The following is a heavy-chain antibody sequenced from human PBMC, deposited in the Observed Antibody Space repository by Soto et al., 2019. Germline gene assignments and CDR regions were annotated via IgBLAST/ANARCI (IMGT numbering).Heavy chain of an antibody. Sequence: QMLLVESGGGVVQPGRSLRLSCAASGFDFSDYRMHWVRQAPGKGLEWVGAISQDGTEKFYGQSTLGRFAISRDNSKTTLFRQMNSLRVEDTAVYFCAKIISRGTGDAFHVWGQGTMVTVSS. CDR2: ISQDGTEK. CDR3: AKIISRGTGDAFHV. V-gene: IGHV3-30*18. CDR1: GFDFSDYR. D-gene: IGHD1-1*01. J-gene: IGHJ3*01.